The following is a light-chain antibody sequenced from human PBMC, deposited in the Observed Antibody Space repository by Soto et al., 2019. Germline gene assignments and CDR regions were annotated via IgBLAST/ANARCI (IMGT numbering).Light chain of an antibody. CDR3: QQYGNWPET. V-gene: IGKV3D-15*01. Sequence: ELVMTQSPATLSVSPGERATLSCRASQSISSNLAWYQQKPGQAPRLLIYRASTRATGIPARFSGSGSGTDFTLTISSLEPEDFAVYYCQQYGNWPETFGQGTKVDIK. J-gene: IGKJ1*01. CDR1: QSISSN. CDR2: RAS.